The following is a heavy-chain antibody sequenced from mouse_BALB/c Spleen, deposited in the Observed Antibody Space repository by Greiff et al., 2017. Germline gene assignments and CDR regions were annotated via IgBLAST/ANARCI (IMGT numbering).Heavy chain of an antibody. V-gene: IGHV2-9*02. Sequence: VKLVESGPGLVAPSQSLSITCTVSGFSLTSYGVHWVRQPPGKGLEWLGVIWAGGSTNYNSALMSRLSISKDNSKSQVFLKMNSLQTDDTAMYYCAREENGLRSFDYWGQGTTLTVSS. CDR2: IWAGGST. CDR1: GFSLTSYG. D-gene: IGHD1-1*01. J-gene: IGHJ2*01. CDR3: AREENGLRSFDY.